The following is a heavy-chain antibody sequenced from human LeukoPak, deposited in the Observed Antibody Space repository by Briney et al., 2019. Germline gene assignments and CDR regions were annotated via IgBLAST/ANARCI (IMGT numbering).Heavy chain of an antibody. Sequence: GGSLRLSCAASGFTFDDYAMHWVRQAPGQGREWFSGISWNSGSIGYADSVKGRFTISRDNAKNSLYLQMNSLRAEDTAVYYCARATYSSSSSTRYNYYDMDVWGKGITVTVSS. CDR1: GFTFDDYA. D-gene: IGHD6-6*01. CDR2: ISWNSGSI. CDR3: ARATYSSSSSTRYNYYDMDV. V-gene: IGHV3-9*01. J-gene: IGHJ6*03.